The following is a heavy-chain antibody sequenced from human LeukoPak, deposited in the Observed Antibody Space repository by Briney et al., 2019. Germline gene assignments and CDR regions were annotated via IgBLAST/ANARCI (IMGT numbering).Heavy chain of an antibody. CDR2: IIPIFGTA. CDR3: ARETTGSGVREN. V-gene: IGHV1-69*06. D-gene: IGHD3-10*01. Sequence: GSSVKVSCKASGGTFSSYAISWVRQAPGQGLEWTGGIIPIFGTANYAQKFQGRVTITADKSTSTAYMELSSLRSEDTAVYYCARETTGSGVRENWGQGTLVTVSS. J-gene: IGHJ4*02. CDR1: GGTFSSYA.